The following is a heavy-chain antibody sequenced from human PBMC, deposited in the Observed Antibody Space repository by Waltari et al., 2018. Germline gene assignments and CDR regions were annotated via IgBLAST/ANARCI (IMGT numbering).Heavy chain of an antibody. J-gene: IGHJ6*02. CDR1: GFTFSSYW. D-gene: IGHD6-13*01. Sequence: EVQLVESGGGLVQPGGSLRLSCAASGFTFSSYWMSWVRQAPGKGLEWVANIKQDGSEKYYVDSVKGRFTISRDNAKNSLYLQMNSLRAEDTAAYYCARDEAYSSSWAYYYGMDVWGQGTTVTVSS. V-gene: IGHV3-7*01. CDR3: ARDEAYSSSWAYYYGMDV. CDR2: IKQDGSEK.